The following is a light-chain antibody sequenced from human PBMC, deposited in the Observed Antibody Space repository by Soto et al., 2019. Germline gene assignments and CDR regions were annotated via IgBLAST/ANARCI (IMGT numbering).Light chain of an antibody. CDR2: GAS. V-gene: IGKV3-20*01. J-gene: IGKJ4*01. Sequence: EIVLTQSPGTLSLSPGERATLSCRASQSVSSSYLAWYQQKPGQAPRLLIYGASSRATGIPDRFSGSGSGTDFTLTISRLEPEDFAVFYCQYYGTSSLTFGGGTKVDIK. CDR3: QYYGTSSLT. CDR1: QSVSSSY.